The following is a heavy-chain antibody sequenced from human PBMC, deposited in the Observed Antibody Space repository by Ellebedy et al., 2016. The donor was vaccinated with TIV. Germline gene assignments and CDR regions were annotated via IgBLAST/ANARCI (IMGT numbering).Heavy chain of an antibody. CDR3: ARRYYDTSGHPFDY. D-gene: IGHD3-22*01. V-gene: IGHV3-21*01. J-gene: IGHJ4*02. CDR2: ISRDSTSI. CDR1: GFTFSTYT. Sequence: GESLKISXAASGFTFSTYTMNWVRQAPGKGLEWVSSISRDSTSIYYADSVKGRFTISRDNAKTSLYLQMNSLRAENTAVYYCARRYYDTSGHPFDYWGQGTLVTVSS.